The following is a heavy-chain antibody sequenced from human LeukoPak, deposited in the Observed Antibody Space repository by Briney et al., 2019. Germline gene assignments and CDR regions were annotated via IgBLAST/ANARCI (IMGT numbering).Heavy chain of an antibody. CDR2: ISSNGGST. Sequence: GSLRLSCAASGFTFSSYAMHWVRQAPGKGLEYVSAISSNGGSTYYANSVKGRFTISRDNSKNTLYLQMGSLRAEDMAVYYCARDGPNFEFDPWGQGTLVTVSS. CDR3: ARDGPNFEFDP. CDR1: GFTFSSYA. D-gene: IGHD5-24*01. J-gene: IGHJ5*02. V-gene: IGHV3-64*01.